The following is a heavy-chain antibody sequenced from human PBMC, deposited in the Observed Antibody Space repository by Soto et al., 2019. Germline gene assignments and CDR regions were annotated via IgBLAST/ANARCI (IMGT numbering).Heavy chain of an antibody. D-gene: IGHD3-3*01. CDR3: ASYFWSGYNYYYYGMDV. CDR1: GGSISSGDYC. Sequence: SETLSLTCTVSGGSISSGDYCWSWIRQPPGKGLEWIGYIYYSGSTYYNPSLKSRVTISVDTSKNQFSLKLSSVTAADTAVYYCASYFWSGYNYYYYGMDVWGQGTTVTVSS. CDR2: IYYSGST. V-gene: IGHV4-30-4*01. J-gene: IGHJ6*02.